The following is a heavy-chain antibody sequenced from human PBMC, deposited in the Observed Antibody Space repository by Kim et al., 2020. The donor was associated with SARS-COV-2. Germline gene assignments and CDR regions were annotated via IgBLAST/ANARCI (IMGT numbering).Heavy chain of an antibody. J-gene: IGHJ3*02. CDR3: ARLNYYGSGSVFDI. CDR2: IHNSGGT. CDR1: GGSITIYY. V-gene: IGHV4-59*01. D-gene: IGHD3-10*01. Sequence: SETLSLTCSVSGGSITIYYWTWIRQAPGKGLEWIAYIHNSGGTDYNPSLKSRVAISEDTSKNQVSLKLSSLTAADTAGDYGARLNYYGSGSVFDIWGQG.